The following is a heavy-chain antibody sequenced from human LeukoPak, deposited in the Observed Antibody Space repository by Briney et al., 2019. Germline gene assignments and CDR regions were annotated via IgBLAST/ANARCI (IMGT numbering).Heavy chain of an antibody. J-gene: IGHJ4*02. CDR1: GDSVSSNSAA. V-gene: IGHV6-1*01. D-gene: IGHD3-16*01. Sequence: SQTLSLTCAISGDSVSSNSAAWTWIRQSPSRGLEWLGRTYYRSKWYNDYAVSVKSRITIHPDTSKNQFSLHLNSVTPEDTAVYYCAGSLSYFDHWGQGILVTVSS. CDR3: AGSLSYFDH. CDR2: TYYRSKWYN.